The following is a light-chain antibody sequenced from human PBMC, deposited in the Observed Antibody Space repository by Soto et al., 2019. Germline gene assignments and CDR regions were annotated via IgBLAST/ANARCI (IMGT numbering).Light chain of an antibody. CDR2: GAS. CDR3: QQYNNWPPYT. CDR1: RSVSSN. V-gene: IGKV3-15*01. J-gene: IGKJ2*01. Sequence: EIVMTQSPAPLSVSPGERATLSCRASRSVSSNLAWYQQKPGQAPRLHMYGASPRATGIPAWFSGSGSETEFTLTISSMQSEDVTVYYCQQYNNWPPYTCGQGPKLEFK.